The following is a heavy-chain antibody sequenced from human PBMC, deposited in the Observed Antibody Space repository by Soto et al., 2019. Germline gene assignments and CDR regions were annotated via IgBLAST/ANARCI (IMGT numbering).Heavy chain of an antibody. V-gene: IGHV3-23*01. J-gene: IGHJ3*02. Sequence: GGSLRLSCAASGFTFTRFTFSAFAMTWVRQAPGKGPEWVSTITASGDYTYYADSVKGRFTISRDNSKDTLYLQMNSLRAEDTAIYYCAYRIAEESWCRSTDCFLIAFDIWGQGTLVTVSS. CDR1: GFTFTRFTFSAFA. CDR3: AYRIAEESWCRSTDCFLIAFDI. CDR2: ITASGDYT. D-gene: IGHD2-2*01.